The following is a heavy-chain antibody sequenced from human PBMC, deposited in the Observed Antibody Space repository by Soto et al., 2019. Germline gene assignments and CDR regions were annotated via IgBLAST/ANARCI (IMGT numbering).Heavy chain of an antibody. CDR2: IYHTGGT. J-gene: IGHJ5*02. Sequence: PSETLSLTCTVSGGSISSADYYWSWIRQPPGKGLEWIGYIYHTGGTNYNPSLESRVTISLDTSKNQFSLKLSSVTAADTAVYYCARELFGRSVWFDPWGQGTLVTVSS. D-gene: IGHD3-10*01. V-gene: IGHV4-61*08. CDR1: GGSISSADYY. CDR3: ARELFGRSVWFDP.